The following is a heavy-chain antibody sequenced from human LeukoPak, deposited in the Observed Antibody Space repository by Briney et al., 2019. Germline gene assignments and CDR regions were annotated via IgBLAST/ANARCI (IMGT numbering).Heavy chain of an antibody. CDR1: GFTFSSYA. D-gene: IGHD3-9*01. CDR3: ARLRYFDWLLFFDY. V-gene: IGHV3-23*01. J-gene: IGHJ4*02. Sequence: GSLRLSCAASGFTFSSYAMSWVRQAPGKGLEWVSAISGSGGSTYYADSVKGRFTISRDNSKNTLYLQMNSLRAEDTAVYYCARLRYFDWLLFFDYWGQGTPVTVSS. CDR2: ISGSGGST.